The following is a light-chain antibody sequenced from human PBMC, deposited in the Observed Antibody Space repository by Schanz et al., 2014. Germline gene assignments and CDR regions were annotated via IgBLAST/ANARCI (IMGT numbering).Light chain of an antibody. J-gene: IGLJ3*02. CDR2: DVS. V-gene: IGLV2-14*01. CDR1: ASDVGGYNY. CDR3: SSYTSSTTLV. Sequence: SALTQPASVSGSPGQSITISCTGTASDVGGYNYVSWYQQYPGKAPKLMIYDVSHRPSEISNRFSGSKSGNTASLTISGLQAEDEADYYCSSYTSSTTLVFGGGTKLTVL.